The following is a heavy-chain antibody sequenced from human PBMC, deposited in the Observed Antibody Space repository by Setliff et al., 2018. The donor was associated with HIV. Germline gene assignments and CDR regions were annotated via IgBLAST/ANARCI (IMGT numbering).Heavy chain of an antibody. CDR1: GESISGSSYS. Sequence: SETLSLTCTVSGESISGSSYSWGWIRQPPGKGPEWIGSITYSGSARYNPSLKSRVTISVNKSKNQFSLKLRSVTAADTAVYYRARVVRQVPASYYYYYYMDVWGKGTTVTVSS. CDR3: ARVVRQVPASYYYYYYMDV. V-gene: IGHV4-39*07. D-gene: IGHD2-2*01. J-gene: IGHJ6*03. CDR2: ITYSGSA.